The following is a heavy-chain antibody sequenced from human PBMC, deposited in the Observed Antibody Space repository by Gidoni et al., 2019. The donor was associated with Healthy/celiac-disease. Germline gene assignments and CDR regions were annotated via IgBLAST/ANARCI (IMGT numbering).Heavy chain of an antibody. CDR1: GFTFRSYA. Sequence: QVQLVASGGGVVQPGRSLSLSCAASGFTFRSYAMHWVRPAPGQGLGWVAVISYDGSNKYYADSVKGRFTISRDNSKNTLYLQMNSLRAEDTAVYYCARGKNDSSGYFLSGWFDPWGQGTLVTVSS. D-gene: IGHD3-22*01. V-gene: IGHV3-30-3*01. J-gene: IGHJ5*02. CDR3: ARGKNDSSGYFLSGWFDP. CDR2: ISYDGSNK.